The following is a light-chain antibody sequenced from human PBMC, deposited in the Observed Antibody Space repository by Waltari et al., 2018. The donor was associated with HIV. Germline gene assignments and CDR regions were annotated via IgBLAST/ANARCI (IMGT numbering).Light chain of an antibody. Sequence: QSVLTQPPSVSGAPGQRVTISCTGSSSNIGAGYDVHWYQQLPGTAPKPLIYGNSNRPAGVPYRFSGSKSGTSASLAITGLQAEDEADYYCQSCGSSLGAPVVFGGGTKLTVL. V-gene: IGLV1-40*01. CDR1: SSNIGAGYD. CDR2: GNS. CDR3: QSCGSSLGAPVV. J-gene: IGLJ2*01.